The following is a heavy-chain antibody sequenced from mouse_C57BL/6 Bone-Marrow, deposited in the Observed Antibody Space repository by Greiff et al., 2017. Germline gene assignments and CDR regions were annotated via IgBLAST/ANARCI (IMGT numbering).Heavy chain of an antibody. CDR3: TTIITTGY. CDR1: GFNIKDDY. CDR2: IDPENGDT. J-gene: IGHJ2*01. Sequence: DVKLQESGAELVRPGASVKLSCTASGFNIKDDYMHWVKQRPEQGLEWIGWIDPENGDTEYASKFQGKATITADTSSNTAYLQLSSLTSEDTAVYYCTTIITTGYWGQGTTLTVSS. D-gene: IGHD1-2*01. V-gene: IGHV14-4*01.